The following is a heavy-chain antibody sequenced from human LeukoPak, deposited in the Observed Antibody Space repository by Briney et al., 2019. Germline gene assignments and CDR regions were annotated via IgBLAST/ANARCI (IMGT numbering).Heavy chain of an antibody. Sequence: GGSLRLSCAASGFTFSSYWMTWVRQAPGKGLEWVANIKQDGSEKYYVDSVKGRFTISRDNAKKSLYLQMNSLRAEDTAVYYCARGEYYYDSAYWGQGTLVTVSS. J-gene: IGHJ4*02. D-gene: IGHD3-22*01. V-gene: IGHV3-7*01. CDR1: GFTFSSYW. CDR2: IKQDGSEK. CDR3: ARGEYYYDSAY.